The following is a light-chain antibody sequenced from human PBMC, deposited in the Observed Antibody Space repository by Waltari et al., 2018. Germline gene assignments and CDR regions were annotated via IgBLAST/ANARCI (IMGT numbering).Light chain of an antibody. CDR1: SSDVGGYNY. V-gene: IGLV2-8*01. CDR3: SSYADSNNL. CDR2: EVS. J-gene: IGLJ1*01. Sequence: QSALTQPPSASGSPGQSVTISCTGTSSDVGGYNYVSWYQQHPGKAPKLIIYEVSKRPSGVPGRFSGSKSGNTASLTVSGLQAEDEADYYCSSYADSNNLFGTGTQVTVL.